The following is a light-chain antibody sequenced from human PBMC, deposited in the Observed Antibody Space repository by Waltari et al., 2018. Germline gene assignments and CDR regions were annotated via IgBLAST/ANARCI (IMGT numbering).Light chain of an antibody. CDR1: SSDIGAYNY. J-gene: IGLJ3*02. V-gene: IGLV2-14*01. CDR3: ISFTSSNTWV. Sequence: QSALTQPASVSGSPRQSITISCTGTSSDIGAYNYVSWYQQHSGKAPKLVIFGVSYRPTGVSNRFSGSKSGNTASLTISGLQAEDEADYYCISFTSSNTWVFGGGTRVTVL. CDR2: GVS.